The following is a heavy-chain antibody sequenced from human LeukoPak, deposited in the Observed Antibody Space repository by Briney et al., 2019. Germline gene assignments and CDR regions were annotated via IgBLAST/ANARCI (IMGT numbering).Heavy chain of an antibody. D-gene: IGHD1-14*01. J-gene: IGHJ3*02. Sequence: GGSLRLSCAASGFTFSRYDMHWVRQITGKGLEWLSNSGTVGDTYYPDSVKGRFTTSRENAKNSVYLQMDSLRVGDTAVYYCARTTPWPNNDVFDMWGQGTLVIVSS. CDR2: SGTVGDT. CDR1: GFTFSRYD. V-gene: IGHV3-13*01. CDR3: ARTTPWPNNDVFDM.